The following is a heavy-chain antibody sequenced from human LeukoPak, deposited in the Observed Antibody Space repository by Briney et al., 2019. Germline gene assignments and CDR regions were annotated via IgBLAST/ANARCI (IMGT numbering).Heavy chain of an antibody. D-gene: IGHD3-16*02. Sequence: PGGSLRLSCAASGFTFSSYEMNWVRKAPGKGLEWVSYISSSDSTIYYADSVKVRFTISRDKAKNSLYLQMNSLRAEDMAVYYCMRGYDYVCGRYRNGFYYWGQGTLVTVSS. CDR2: ISSSDSTI. J-gene: IGHJ4*02. CDR1: GFTFSSYE. CDR3: MRGYDYVCGRYRNGFYY. V-gene: IGHV3-48*03.